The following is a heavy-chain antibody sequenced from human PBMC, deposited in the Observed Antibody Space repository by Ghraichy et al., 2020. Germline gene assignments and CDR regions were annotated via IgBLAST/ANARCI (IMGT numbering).Heavy chain of an antibody. CDR3: ARGQAKEFYDYVWGSYRAYYFEY. Sequence: SQTLSLTCAVYGESFNGYYWSWIRQPPGKGLEWIGEINHSGDTNYSPSLKSRVTISVDTSKNQFSLKLTSVTAADTAVYYCARGQAKEFYDYVWGSYRAYYFEYWGQGNLVTVSS. CDR1: GESFNGYY. V-gene: IGHV4-34*01. CDR2: INHSGDT. J-gene: IGHJ4*02. D-gene: IGHD3-16*02.